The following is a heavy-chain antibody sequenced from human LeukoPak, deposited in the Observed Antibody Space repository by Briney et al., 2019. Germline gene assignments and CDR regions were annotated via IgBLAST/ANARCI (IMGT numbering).Heavy chain of an antibody. V-gene: IGHV3-23*01. CDR2: ISDNGGST. CDR1: GFTFSSYA. D-gene: IGHD2-21*02. CDR3: AIKPTAPTFDP. Sequence: GGSLRLSCVASGFTFSSYAMSWVRQAPGKGLEWVSAISDNGGSTYYADSVKGRFTISRDNSKNTLYLQMNSLRAGDTAVYYCAIKPTAPTFDPWGQGALVTVSS. J-gene: IGHJ5*02.